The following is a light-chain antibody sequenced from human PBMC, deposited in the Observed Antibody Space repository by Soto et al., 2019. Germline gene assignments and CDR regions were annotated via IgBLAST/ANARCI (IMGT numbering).Light chain of an antibody. J-gene: IGLJ3*02. CDR3: AAWDDSLSGWV. Sequence: QSVLTQPPSASGTPGQRVTISCSGSSSNMGSNYVYWYQQLPGTAPKLLIYSNNQRPSGVPDRFSGSKSGTSASLAISGLRSEDEAEYYCAAWDDSLSGWVFGGGTKVTVL. V-gene: IGLV1-47*02. CDR1: SSNMGSNY. CDR2: SNN.